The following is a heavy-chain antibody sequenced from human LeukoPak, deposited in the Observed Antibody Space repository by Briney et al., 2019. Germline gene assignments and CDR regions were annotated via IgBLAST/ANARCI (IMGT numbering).Heavy chain of an antibody. CDR3: ARRSGTYWGLDY. D-gene: IGHD1-26*01. CDR1: GYTFADYY. J-gene: IGHJ4*02. Sequence: ASVTVSCKASGYTFADYYIHWVRQAPGHGLEWLGWMNVKTGATSSAQRFPGRFTMTRDTSIGTASMEFSSLTSDGTAVYYCARRSGTYWGLDYWGQGTLVTVSS. CDR2: MNVKTGAT. V-gene: IGHV1-2*02.